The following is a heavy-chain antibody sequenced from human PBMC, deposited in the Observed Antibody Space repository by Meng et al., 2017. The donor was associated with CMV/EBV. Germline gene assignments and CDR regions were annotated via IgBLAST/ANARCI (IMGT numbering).Heavy chain of an antibody. CDR2: INHSGST. Sequence: SETLSLTCAVYGGSFSGYYWSWIRQPPGKGLEWIGEINHSGSTNYNPSLKSRVTISVDTSKNQFSLKLSSVIAADTAVYYCARGPTYYYYYGMDVWGQGTTVTVSS. V-gene: IGHV4-34*01. CDR3: ARGPTYYYYYGMDV. CDR1: GGSFSGYY. J-gene: IGHJ6*02.